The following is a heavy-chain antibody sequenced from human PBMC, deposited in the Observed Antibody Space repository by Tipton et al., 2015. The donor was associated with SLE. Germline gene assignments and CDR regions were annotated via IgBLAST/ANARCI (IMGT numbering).Heavy chain of an antibody. V-gene: IGHV3-23*01. CDR1: GFTFSSYA. CDR3: APDYDYIWGSYRYIYFQH. D-gene: IGHD3-16*02. CDR2: ISGSGSST. Sequence: SLRLSCAASGFTFSSYAMSWVRQASGKGLEWVSSISGSGSSTDYADSVKGRFTISRDNSKNTLYLQMNSLRAEDTAVYYCAPDYDYIWGSYRYIYFQHWGQGTLVTVSS. J-gene: IGHJ1*01.